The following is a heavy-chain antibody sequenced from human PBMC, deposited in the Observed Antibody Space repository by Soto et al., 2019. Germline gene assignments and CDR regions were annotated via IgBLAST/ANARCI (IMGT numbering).Heavy chain of an antibody. CDR2: INPSDGST. Sequence: QVQLVQSGAEVKKPGASVKLSCKTSGYTFTSYYIHWVRQAPGQGLEWVAIINPSDGSTSTTQKFRGRVTVTRDMPPTTVYMDLSSLRSEDTAVYYCALNPFDFWGQGTMVTVSS. J-gene: IGHJ3*01. V-gene: IGHV1-46*01. CDR1: GYTFTSYY. CDR3: ALNPFDF.